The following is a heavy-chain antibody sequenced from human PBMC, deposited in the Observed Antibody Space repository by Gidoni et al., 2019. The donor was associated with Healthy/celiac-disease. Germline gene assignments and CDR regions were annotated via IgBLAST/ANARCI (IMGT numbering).Heavy chain of an antibody. V-gene: IGHV4-59*01. Sequence: QVQLQESGPGLVKPSETLSLTCTVSGGSISSYYWSWIRQPPGKGLEWIGYIYYSGSTNYNPSLKSRVTISVDTSKNQFSLKLSSVTAADTAVYYCARDTGRQTGIFDYWGQGTLVTVSS. J-gene: IGHJ4*02. CDR1: GGSISSYY. CDR2: IYYSGST. CDR3: ARDTGRQTGIFDY. D-gene: IGHD1-1*01.